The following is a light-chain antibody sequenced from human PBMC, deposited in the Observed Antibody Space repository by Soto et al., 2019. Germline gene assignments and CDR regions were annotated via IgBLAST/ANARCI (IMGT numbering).Light chain of an antibody. CDR3: QQTYSSPFT. CDR1: RGVSRN. V-gene: IGKV1-39*01. Sequence: DIQMTQSPSSXSAPVGDRVTITCRASRGVSRNLNWYQQKPGKAPKLLIYSASSLQSGVPSRFSGSGSGTDFTLAISSLQPEDFATYYCQQTYSSPFTFGPGTKVDIK. CDR2: SAS. J-gene: IGKJ3*01.